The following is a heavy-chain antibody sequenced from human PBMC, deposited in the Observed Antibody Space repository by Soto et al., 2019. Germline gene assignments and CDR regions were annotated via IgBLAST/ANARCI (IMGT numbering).Heavy chain of an antibody. CDR2: FDPEDGET. Sequence: AASVKVSCKVSGYTLTELSMHWVRQAPGKGLEWMGGFDPEDGETICAQKFQGRVTMTEDTSTDTAYMELSSLRSEDTAVYYCATIRVTPLQWEPQGFDPWGQGTLVTVSS. J-gene: IGHJ5*02. V-gene: IGHV1-24*01. CDR1: GYTLTELS. CDR3: ATIRVTPLQWEPQGFDP. D-gene: IGHD1-26*01.